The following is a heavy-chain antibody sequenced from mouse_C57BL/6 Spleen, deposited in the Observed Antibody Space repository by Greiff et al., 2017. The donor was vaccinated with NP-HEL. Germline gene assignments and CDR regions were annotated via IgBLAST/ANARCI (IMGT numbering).Heavy chain of an antibody. CDR3: ARDNGY. Sequence: EVKVVESGGGLVKPGGSLKLSCAASGFTFSSYAMSWVRQTPEKRLEWVATIRDGGSYTHYPVNVKGRFTISRDNAKNNLYLQMSHLKSEDTAMYYCARDNGYWGQGTTLTVSS. J-gene: IGHJ2*01. CDR2: IRDGGSYT. V-gene: IGHV5-4*01. CDR1: GFTFSSYA.